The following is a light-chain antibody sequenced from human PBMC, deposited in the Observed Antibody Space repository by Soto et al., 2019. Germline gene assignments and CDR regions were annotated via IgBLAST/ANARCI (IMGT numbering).Light chain of an antibody. CDR3: SSYAGSSNV. CDR1: SSDVGGYNY. V-gene: IGLV2-8*01. CDR2: EVN. J-gene: IGLJ1*01. Sequence: QPVLTQPPSASGSPGQSVAISCTGTSSDVGGYNYVSWYQQHPGKAPKLMIYEVNNRPSGVPDRCSGSKTGNTASLTVAGVQAEDEADYYCSSYAGSSNVFGTGAKLTVL.